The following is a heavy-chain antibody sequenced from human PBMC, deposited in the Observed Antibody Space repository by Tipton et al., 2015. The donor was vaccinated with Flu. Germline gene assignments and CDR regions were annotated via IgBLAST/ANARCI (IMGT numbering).Heavy chain of an antibody. CDR2: IYPSGST. Sequence: LRLSCTVSGGSISSYYWSWVRQPAGKGLEWVGLIYPSGSTNYNPSLKSRVTMSVDASKNQFSLKLRSVTAADTAVYYCARLSYYDVDLKNFYFDCWGQGALVTVSS. D-gene: IGHD3-10*02. J-gene: IGHJ4*02. CDR1: GGSISSYY. CDR3: ARLSYYDVDLKNFYFDC. V-gene: IGHV4-4*07.